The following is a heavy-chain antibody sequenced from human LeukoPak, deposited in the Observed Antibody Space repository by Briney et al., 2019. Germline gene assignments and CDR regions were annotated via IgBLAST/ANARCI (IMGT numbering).Heavy chain of an antibody. CDR3: ARDGDREGDSGSYSPFDY. V-gene: IGHV1-46*01. J-gene: IGHJ4*02. CDR1: GYTFTSYY. Sequence: ASVKVSCKASGYTFTSYYMHWVRQAPGQGLEWMGIINPSGGSTSYAQKFQGRVTMTRDTSTSTVYMELSSLRSEDTAVYYCARDGDREGDSGSYSPFDYWGQGTLVTVSS. D-gene: IGHD1-26*01. CDR2: INPSGGST.